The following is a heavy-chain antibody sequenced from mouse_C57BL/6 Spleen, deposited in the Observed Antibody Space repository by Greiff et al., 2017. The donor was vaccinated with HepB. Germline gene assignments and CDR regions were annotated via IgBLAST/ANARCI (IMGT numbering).Heavy chain of an antibody. J-gene: IGHJ3*01. V-gene: IGHV1-50*01. CDR2: IDPSDSYT. CDR3: ARGTSYYSNYFIFAY. D-gene: IGHD2-5*01. Sequence: QVQLQQPGAELVKPGASVKLSCKASGYTFTSYWMQWVKQRPGQGLEWIGEIDPSDSYTNYNQKFKGKATLTVDTSSSTAYMQLSSLTSEDSAVYYCARGTSYYSNYFIFAYWGQGTLVTVSA. CDR1: GYTFTSYW.